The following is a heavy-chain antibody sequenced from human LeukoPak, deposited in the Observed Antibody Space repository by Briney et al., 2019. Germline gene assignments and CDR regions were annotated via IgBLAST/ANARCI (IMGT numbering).Heavy chain of an antibody. Sequence: GGSLRLSCAASGFTFSPYAMTWVRQGPGKGLEWVSAASGSGGTTYYADSVKGRFTISRDNSKNTIYLQMNSLRAEDTAVYYCAKDLMYYYDSSGYKRRTRYAYFGYWGQGTLVTVSS. CDR2: ASGSGGTT. V-gene: IGHV3-23*01. CDR3: AKDLMYYYDSSGYKRRTRYAYFGY. J-gene: IGHJ4*02. CDR1: GFTFSPYA. D-gene: IGHD3-22*01.